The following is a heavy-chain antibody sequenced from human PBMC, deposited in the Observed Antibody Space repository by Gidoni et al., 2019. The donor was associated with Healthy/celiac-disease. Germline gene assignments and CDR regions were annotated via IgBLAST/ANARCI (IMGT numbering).Heavy chain of an antibody. J-gene: IGHJ4*02. Sequence: EVQLVEAGGGRVKPGGTLRRPGAASGRTFSRYSMNWVRQAPGKGLEGVSSISSSRRSISYAASVKGRFTISRATAKNSLYLQLNRLRAEDTAVYYCARDGKAAAHGDYWGQGTLVTVSS. CDR2: ISSSRRSI. CDR1: GRTFSRYS. D-gene: IGHD2-2*01. V-gene: IGHV3-21*01. CDR3: ARDGKAAAHGDY.